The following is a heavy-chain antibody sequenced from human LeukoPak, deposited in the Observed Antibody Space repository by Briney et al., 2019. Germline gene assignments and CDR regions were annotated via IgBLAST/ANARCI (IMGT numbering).Heavy chain of an antibody. CDR1: GFTVSSNY. D-gene: IGHD6-19*01. V-gene: IGHV3-53*01. J-gene: IGHJ3*02. Sequence: PGGSLRLSCAASGFTVSSNYMSWVRQAPGKGLEWVSVIYSGGSTYYADSVKGRFTISRDNSKNTLYLQMNSLRAEDTAVYYCAVRRGYSSGWYEAFDIWGQGTMVTVSS. CDR2: IYSGGST. CDR3: AVRRGYSSGWYEAFDI.